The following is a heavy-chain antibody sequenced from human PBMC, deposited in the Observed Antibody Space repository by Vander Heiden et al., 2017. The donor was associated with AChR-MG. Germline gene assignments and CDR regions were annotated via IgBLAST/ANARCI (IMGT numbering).Heavy chain of an antibody. D-gene: IGHD1-20*01. CDR1: GDSIRSDTHY. CDR2: SYHTGST. V-gene: IGHV4-31*02. CDR3: ARVGFGIATVYNWFDP. J-gene: IGHJ5*02. Sequence: QVKLQESGPGPVKPSQSLSLLCSAHGDSIRSDTHYWSWFRTHPGKGLEWMGYSYHTGSTYYNSSLQSRVTISIDTPKNQFSLRVTSVTAADTARYYCARVGFGIATVYNWFDPWGQGTLVTVSS.